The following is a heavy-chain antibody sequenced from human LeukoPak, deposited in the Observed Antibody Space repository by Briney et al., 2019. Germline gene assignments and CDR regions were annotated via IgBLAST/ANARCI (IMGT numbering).Heavy chain of an antibody. CDR3: AREGDPYLSAFDI. CDR2: IYYSGST. J-gene: IGHJ3*02. V-gene: IGHV4-59*01. Sequence: PSETLSLTCTVSGGSISSYYWSWIRQPPGKGLEWIGYIYYSGSTNYNPSLKSRVTISVDTSKNQFSLKLSSVTAVDTAVYYCAREGDPYLSAFDIWGQGTMVTVSS. CDR1: GGSISSYY. D-gene: IGHD2-21*01.